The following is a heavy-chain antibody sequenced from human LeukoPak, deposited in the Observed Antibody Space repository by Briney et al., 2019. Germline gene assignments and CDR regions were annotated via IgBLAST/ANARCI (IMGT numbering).Heavy chain of an antibody. Sequence: PGGSLRLSCAGSGFTLTTYPMHWVRQAPGKGLEWVAVISHGGNNKFYADSVKGRFTISRDTSKNTLYLLMNGLKTDDTAIYYCATDSPYHDYWGQGTLVTVSS. CDR2: ISHGGNNK. CDR3: ATDSPYHDY. V-gene: IGHV3-30*04. CDR1: GFTLTTYP. D-gene: IGHD3-16*01. J-gene: IGHJ4*02.